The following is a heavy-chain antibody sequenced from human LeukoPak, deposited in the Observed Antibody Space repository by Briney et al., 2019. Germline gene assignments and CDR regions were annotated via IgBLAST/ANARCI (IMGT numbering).Heavy chain of an antibody. CDR2: IYTSGST. Sequence: PSETLSLTCAVYGGSFSGYYWSWIRQPPGKGLEWIGRIYTSGSTNYNPSLKSRVTISVDTSKNQFSLKLGSVTAADTAVYYCARATYSANRFDYWGQGTLVTVSS. J-gene: IGHJ4*02. V-gene: IGHV4-59*10. CDR1: GGSFSGYY. D-gene: IGHD2-15*01. CDR3: ARATYSANRFDY.